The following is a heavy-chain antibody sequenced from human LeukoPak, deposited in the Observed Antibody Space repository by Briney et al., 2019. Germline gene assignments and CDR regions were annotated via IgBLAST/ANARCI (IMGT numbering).Heavy chain of an antibody. Sequence: SSETLSLTCTVSGGSISSYYWSWIQQPPGKGLEWIGYIYYSGSTNYNPSLKSRVTISVDTSKNQFSLKLSSVTAADTAVYYCAREGSGIDYWGQGTLVTVSS. CDR2: IYYSGST. CDR1: GGSISSYY. CDR3: AREGSGIDY. V-gene: IGHV4-59*01. J-gene: IGHJ4*02.